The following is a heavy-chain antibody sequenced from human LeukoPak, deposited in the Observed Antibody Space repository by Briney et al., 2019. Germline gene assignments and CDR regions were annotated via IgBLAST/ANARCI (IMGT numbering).Heavy chain of an antibody. CDR1: GGSISSSY. V-gene: IGHV4-59*01. CDR3: ARVGNIVEGDYYYMDV. D-gene: IGHD2-15*01. J-gene: IGHJ6*03. CDR2: IYCSGST. Sequence: SETLSLTCTVSGGSISSSYWGWIRQPPGDGMGWIGYIYCSGSTKYNPSLKNRDPISVHTSKNMFSLKLSSVTAADTAVYYCARVGNIVEGDYYYMDVGGKGTTVTVSS.